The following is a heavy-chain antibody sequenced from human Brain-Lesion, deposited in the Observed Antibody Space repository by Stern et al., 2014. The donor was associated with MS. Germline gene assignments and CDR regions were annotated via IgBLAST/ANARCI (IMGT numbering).Heavy chain of an antibody. CDR1: GFSLRTDGVG. CDR2: IYWDNDK. CDR3: AHRRPHYASWDNGDFDY. Sequence: SLVESGPALVTPTQTLTLTCTFSGFSLRTDGVGVGWVRQPPGQALESLALIYWDNDKRYSPSLRSRLTITKDTSRNQVVLTMTNMDPVDTATYYCAHRRPHYASWDNGDFDYWGQGALVTVSS. D-gene: IGHD3-3*01. J-gene: IGHJ4*02. V-gene: IGHV2-5*02.